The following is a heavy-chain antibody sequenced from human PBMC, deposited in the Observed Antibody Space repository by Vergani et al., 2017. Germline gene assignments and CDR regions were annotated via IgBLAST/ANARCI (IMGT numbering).Heavy chain of an antibody. CDR2: IYYSGST. CDR1: GGSISSYY. D-gene: IGHD7-27*01. Sequence: QVQLQESGPGLVKPSETLSLTCTVSGGSISSYYWSWIRQPPGKGLEWIGYIYYSGSTNYNPSLKSRVTISVDTSKNQFSLKLSSVTAADTAVYYCARGDKLGMTPWGYYYYGMDVWGQGTTVTVSS. V-gene: IGHV4-59*01. J-gene: IGHJ6*02. CDR3: ARGDKLGMTPWGYYYYGMDV.